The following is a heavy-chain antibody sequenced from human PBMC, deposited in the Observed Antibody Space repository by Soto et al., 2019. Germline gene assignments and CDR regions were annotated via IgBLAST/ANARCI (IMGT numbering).Heavy chain of an antibody. V-gene: IGHV4-59*12. CDR3: ARHNYDSSGTAVDV. D-gene: IGHD3-22*01. CDR1: GGSISSYY. CDR2: IYYSGST. Sequence: LSLTCTVSGGSISSYYWSWIRQPPGKELEWIGYIYYSGSTNYNPSLKSRVTISVDTSKNQFSLKLSSVTAADTAVYYCARHNYDSSGTAVDVWGQGTTVTVSS. J-gene: IGHJ6*02.